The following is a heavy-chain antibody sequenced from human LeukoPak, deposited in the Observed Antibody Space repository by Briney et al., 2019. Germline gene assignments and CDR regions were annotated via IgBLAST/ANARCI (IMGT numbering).Heavy chain of an antibody. CDR3: AKDYSIWSGYYFDL. CDR1: GFTFSSFA. J-gene: IGHJ4*02. Sequence: GGSLRLSCTASGFTFSSFAMSWVRQAPGKGLEWVSGISSSGDTTYYADSVKGRFTISRDNSKKTMYLQMRSLRAEDTAVYYCAKDYSIWSGYYFDLWGQGILVTVSS. V-gene: IGHV3-23*01. CDR2: ISSSGDTT. D-gene: IGHD3-3*01.